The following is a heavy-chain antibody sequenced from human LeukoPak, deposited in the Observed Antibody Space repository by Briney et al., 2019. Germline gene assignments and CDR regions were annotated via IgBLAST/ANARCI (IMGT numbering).Heavy chain of an antibody. CDR1: GGTFSSYA. J-gene: IGHJ6*02. V-gene: IGHV1-69*01. Sequence: ASVKVSCKASGGTFSSYAISWVRQAPGQGLGWMGGIIPIFGTANYAQKFQGRVTITADESTSTAYMELSSLRSEDTAVYYCARRFLEWSSPSNYYYYGMDVWGQGTTVTVSS. D-gene: IGHD3-3*01. CDR2: IIPIFGTA. CDR3: ARRFLEWSSPSNYYYYGMDV.